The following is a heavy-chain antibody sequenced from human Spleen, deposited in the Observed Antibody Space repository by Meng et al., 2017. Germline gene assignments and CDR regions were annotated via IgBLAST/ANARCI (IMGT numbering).Heavy chain of an antibody. CDR3: ARGLGSDYPFYYYYYYGMDV. CDR1: GGSISSSSYY. J-gene: IGHJ6*02. CDR2: IYYSGST. Sequence: SETLSLTCTVSGGSISSSSYYWGWIRQPPGKGLEWIGSIYYSGSTYYNPSLKSRVTISVDTSKNQFSLKLSSVTAADTAVYYCARGLGSDYPFYYYYYYGMDVWGQGTTVTVSS. D-gene: IGHD3-10*01. V-gene: IGHV4-39*07.